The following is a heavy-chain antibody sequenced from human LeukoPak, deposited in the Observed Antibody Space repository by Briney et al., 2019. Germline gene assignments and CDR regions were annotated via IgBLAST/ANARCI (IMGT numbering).Heavy chain of an antibody. V-gene: IGHV3-11*01. J-gene: IGHJ3*02. D-gene: IGHD3-22*01. Sequence: GGSLRLSCAASGFTFSDYYMSWIRQVPGKGLEWVSYISSSGSTIYYADSVKGRFTISRDNAKNSLYLQMNSLRAEDTAVYYCARDLVWYYDSSGPWGAFDIWGQGTMVTVSS. CDR2: ISSSGSTI. CDR3: ARDLVWYYDSSGPWGAFDI. CDR1: GFTFSDYY.